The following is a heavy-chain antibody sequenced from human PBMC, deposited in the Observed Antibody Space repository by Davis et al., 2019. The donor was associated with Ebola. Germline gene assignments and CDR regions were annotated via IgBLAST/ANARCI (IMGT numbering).Heavy chain of an antibody. CDR2: IYYSGST. CDR3: ARDYVY. CDR1: GGSISSYY. V-gene: IGHV4-59*12. D-gene: IGHD2-8*01. Sequence: SETLSLTCTVSGGSISSYYWSWIRQPPGKGLEWIGYIYYSGSTNYSPSLKSRVTISADTSKNQFSLRLKSVTAADTAVYYCARDYVYWGQGILVTVSS. J-gene: IGHJ4*02.